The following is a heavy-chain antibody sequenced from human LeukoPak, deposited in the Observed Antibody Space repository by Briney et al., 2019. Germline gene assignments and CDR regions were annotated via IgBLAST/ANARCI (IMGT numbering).Heavy chain of an antibody. CDR3: ARDTRTMTAVTRGQHYSYGLDV. Sequence: ASVRASCKASGYTFTNYYLHWVRQAPGHGLEWLAIINPSDGGTYYEQKLQGRVTVTRDTSTSTVYMELSSLRSEDTAVYYCARDTRTMTAVTRGQHYSYGLDVWGQGTTVTVSS. D-gene: IGHD4-17*01. J-gene: IGHJ6*02. V-gene: IGHV1-46*01. CDR2: INPSDGGT. CDR1: GYTFTNYY.